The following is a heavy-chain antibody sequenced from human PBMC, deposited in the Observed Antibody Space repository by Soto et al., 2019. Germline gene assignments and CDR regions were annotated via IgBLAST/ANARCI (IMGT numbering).Heavy chain of an antibody. CDR2: IYSGGST. V-gene: IGHV3-66*01. D-gene: IGHD1-20*01. CDR3: ARLYNWNDAFDI. CDR1: GFTVSSNY. Sequence: GGSLRLSCAASGFTVSSNYMSWVRQAPGKGLEWVSVIYSGGSTYYADSVKGRFTISRDNSKNTLYLQMNSLRAEDTAVYYCARLYNWNDAFDIWGQGTMVTVSS. J-gene: IGHJ3*02.